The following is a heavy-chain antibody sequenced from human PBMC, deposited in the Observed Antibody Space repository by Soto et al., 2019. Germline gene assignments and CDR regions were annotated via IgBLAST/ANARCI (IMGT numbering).Heavy chain of an antibody. CDR1: GFTFSSYS. Sequence: EVQLVESGGGLVQPGGSLRLSYAASGFTFSSYSMNWVRQAPGKGLEWVSYISSSSSTIYYADSVKGRFTISRDNAKNSLYLQMNRLRDEDTAVYYCARVWHKGYWGQGTLVTVSS. V-gene: IGHV3-48*02. D-gene: IGHD2-21*01. CDR2: ISSSSSTI. J-gene: IGHJ4*02. CDR3: ARVWHKGY.